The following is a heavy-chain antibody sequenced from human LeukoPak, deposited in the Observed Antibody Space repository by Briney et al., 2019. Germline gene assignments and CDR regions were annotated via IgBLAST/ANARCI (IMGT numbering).Heavy chain of an antibody. CDR1: GFTFSNAW. CDR3: TSWGDTTAEYFQR. V-gene: IGHV3-7*01. Sequence: GGSLRLSCAASGFTFSNAWMSWVRQAPGKGLEWVAHINPDGRDTYYVDSVKGRFTISRDNAQNSMYLQMNSLRVEDTAVYYCTSWGDTTAEYFQRWGQGTLVTVSS. CDR2: INPDGRDT. J-gene: IGHJ1*01. D-gene: IGHD2-21*02.